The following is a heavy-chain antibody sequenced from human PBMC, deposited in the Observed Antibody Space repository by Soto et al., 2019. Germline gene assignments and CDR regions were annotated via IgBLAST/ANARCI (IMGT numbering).Heavy chain of an antibody. CDR2: INHSGST. J-gene: IGHJ5*02. CDR3: ARGLIRLWLFGARTAILNWFEP. Sequence: SETLSLTCAVYGGSFSGYYWSWIRQPPGKGLEWIGEINHSGSTNYNPSLKSRVTISVDTSKNQFSLNLSSVTAADTAVYYCARGLIRLWLFGARTAILNWFEPWGQETLQTISS. CDR1: GGSFSGYY. D-gene: IGHD5-18*01. V-gene: IGHV4-34*01.